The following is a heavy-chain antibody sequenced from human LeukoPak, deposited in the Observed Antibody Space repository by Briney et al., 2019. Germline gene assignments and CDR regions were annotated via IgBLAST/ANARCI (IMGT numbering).Heavy chain of an antibody. J-gene: IGHJ4*02. CDR1: GGSISGFY. V-gene: IGHV4-4*07. D-gene: IGHD3-16*01. CDR3: ARQIPEDYVWGSSPFYYFDY. Sequence: PSETLSLTCTVSGGSISGFYWNWIRQPAGRGLEWIGRISTSGSTNYNPSLKSRVTMSIDTSKNQFSLNLSSMTAADTAVYYCARQIPEDYVWGSSPFYYFDYWGQGTLVTVSS. CDR2: ISTSGST.